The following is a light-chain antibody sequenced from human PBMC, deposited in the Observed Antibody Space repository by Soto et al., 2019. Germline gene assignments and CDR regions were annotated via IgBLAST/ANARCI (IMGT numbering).Light chain of an antibody. CDR3: QQYNNWLALT. CDR2: GAS. CDR1: QSVSSN. Sequence: EIMMTQSPATLSVSPGERATLSCRASQSVSSNLAWYQQKPGQAPRLLIYGASTRATGIPARFSGSGSGTEFTLTISSLQSEEFAVYYCQQYNNWLALTFGGGTKVAI. V-gene: IGKV3D-15*01. J-gene: IGKJ4*01.